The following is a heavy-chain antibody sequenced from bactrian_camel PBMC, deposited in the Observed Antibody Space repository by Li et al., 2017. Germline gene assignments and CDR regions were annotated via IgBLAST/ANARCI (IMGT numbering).Heavy chain of an antibody. V-gene: IGHV3S67*01. D-gene: IGHD3*01. Sequence: VQLVESGGGTVKPGGSLRLSCQASGYSTSGSYCMGWFRQAPGKEREGVASIDKNGKTDYADSVKGRFTISRDNAKKTLYLQMNDVKPDDSGTYICAVMTVGVATGSGLSVSSGLGPQHRSTRSLACPSRMTEFRYRGRGTQVTVS. CDR3: AVMTVGVATGSGLSVSSGLGPQHRSTRSLACPSRMTEFRY. CDR2: IDKNGKT. CDR1: GYSTSGSYC. J-gene: IGHJ6*01.